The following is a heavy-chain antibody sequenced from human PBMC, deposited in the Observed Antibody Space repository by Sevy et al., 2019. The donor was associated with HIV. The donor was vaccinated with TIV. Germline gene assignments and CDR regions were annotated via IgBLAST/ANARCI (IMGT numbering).Heavy chain of an antibody. Sequence: SETLSLTCTVSGGSITSLYWNWIRQPPGKGLEWIANSYYNGHINDNPSLKSRVTLSLDTSKNQFSLRLSSVTAADTAMYYCAGENAWGRGYSWGQGTLVTVSS. CDR2: SYYNGHI. V-gene: IGHV4-59*08. D-gene: IGHD1-26*01. J-gene: IGHJ4*02. CDR3: AGENAWGRGYS. CDR1: GGSITSLY.